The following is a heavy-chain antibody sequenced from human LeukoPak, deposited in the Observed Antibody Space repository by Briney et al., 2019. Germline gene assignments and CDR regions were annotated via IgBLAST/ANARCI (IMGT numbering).Heavy chain of an antibody. Sequence: PSETLSLNCTVSGGSIISSTFYWGWVRQPPGKGLEWIGSIYYSGSTYYSPSLKSRVTISVDTSKNQFSLKLSSVTAADTAVYYCARGLQLRFLEWLLSKENDAFDIWGQGTMVTVSS. CDR3: ARGLQLRFLEWLLSKENDAFDI. CDR1: GGSIISSTFY. CDR2: IYYSGST. D-gene: IGHD3-3*01. V-gene: IGHV4-39*07. J-gene: IGHJ3*02.